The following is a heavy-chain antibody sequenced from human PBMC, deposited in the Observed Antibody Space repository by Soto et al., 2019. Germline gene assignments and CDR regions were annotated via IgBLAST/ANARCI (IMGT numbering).Heavy chain of an antibody. CDR1: GGTFSSNA. D-gene: IGHD3-10*01. V-gene: IGHV1-69*06. J-gene: IGHJ6*01. Sequence: QVQLVQSGAEVKKPGSWVKVSCKASGGTFSSNAISGVQQAPEQGLEWMAGTTPIFGTANYAQKFKGRVTITADKSTSTAYMELSSLRSEDSAVYYCARGPNYYGSGSYYADYYYGMDVWGQGTTVIVSS. CDR2: TTPIFGTA. CDR3: ARGPNYYGSGSYYADYYYGMDV.